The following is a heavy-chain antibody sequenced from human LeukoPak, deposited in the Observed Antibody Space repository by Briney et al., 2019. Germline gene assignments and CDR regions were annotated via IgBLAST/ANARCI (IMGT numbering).Heavy chain of an antibody. CDR2: INHGGST. D-gene: IGHD2-8*01. CDR1: GGSFSGYY. J-gene: IGHJ4*02. V-gene: IGHV4-34*01. CDR3: ARGHGRRYCTNGVCLPFDY. Sequence: SETLSLTCAVYGGSFSGYYWSWIRQPPGKGLEWIGEINHGGSTNYNPSLKSRVTISVDTSKNQFSLKLSSVTAADTAVYYCARGHGRRYCTNGVCLPFDYWGQGTLVTVSS.